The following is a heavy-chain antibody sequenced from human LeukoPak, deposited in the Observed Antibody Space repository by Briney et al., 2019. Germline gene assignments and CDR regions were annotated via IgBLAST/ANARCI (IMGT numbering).Heavy chain of an antibody. Sequence: SETLSLTCTVSGGSISNYYWNWIRQPPGKGLEWIGYIYYSGSTNYNPSLKGRVTISVDTSKNQFSLKLSSVTAADTAVYYCARDRRYFSFWGQGTLVTVSS. CDR1: GGSISNYY. J-gene: IGHJ4*02. CDR3: ARDRRYFSF. D-gene: IGHD2/OR15-2a*01. CDR2: IYYSGST. V-gene: IGHV4-59*01.